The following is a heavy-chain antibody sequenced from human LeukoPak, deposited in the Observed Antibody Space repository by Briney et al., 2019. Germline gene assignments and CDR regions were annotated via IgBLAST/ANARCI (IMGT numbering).Heavy chain of an antibody. V-gene: IGHV3-64D*09. D-gene: IGHD2-2*01. CDR2: ISSNGGST. CDR1: GFSFSYYA. CDR3: VRTYGYCSSTSCYVFDY. Sequence: GGSLRLSCAASGFSFSYYAMHWVRQAPGQGLAYVSAISSNGGSTYYADSVKGRFTISRDNSKNTLYLQMSSLRAEDTAVYYCVRTYGYCSSTSCYVFDYWGQGTLVTVSS. J-gene: IGHJ4*02.